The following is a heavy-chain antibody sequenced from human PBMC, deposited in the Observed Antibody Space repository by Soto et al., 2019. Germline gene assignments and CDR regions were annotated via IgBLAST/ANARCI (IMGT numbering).Heavy chain of an antibody. D-gene: IGHD7-27*01. J-gene: IGHJ4*01. CDR3: AKEHWGSFDF. Sequence: SETLSLTCPVAGYPITNYYWNWIRQSPERGLEWIGYISYNGATSYNPSLKSRITVSRDLSRNQFSLELTSVTAADTAVYYCAKEHWGSFDFWGHGALVTVSS. V-gene: IGHV4-59*01. CDR2: ISYNGAT. CDR1: GYPITNYY.